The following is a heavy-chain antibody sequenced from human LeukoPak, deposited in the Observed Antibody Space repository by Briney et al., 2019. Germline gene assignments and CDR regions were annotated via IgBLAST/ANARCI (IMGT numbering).Heavy chain of an antibody. CDR2: IRSSGSTI. CDR3: ARDPPLYCSGGSCYN. CDR1: GFTFSDYY. V-gene: IGHV3-11*01. D-gene: IGHD2-15*01. J-gene: IGHJ4*02. Sequence: PGGALRLSCAASGFTFSDYYMNWIRQARGKGLEWVSYIRSSGSTIYYADSVKGRFTISRDNAKNSLYLQMNSLRAEDTAVYYCARDPPLYCSGGSCYNWGQGTLVTVSA.